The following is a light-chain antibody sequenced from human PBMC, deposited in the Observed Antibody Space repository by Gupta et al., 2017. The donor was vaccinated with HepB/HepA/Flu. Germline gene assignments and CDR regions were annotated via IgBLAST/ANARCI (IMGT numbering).Light chain of an antibody. CDR2: AAS. CDR3: QQSYSTPFMYT. CDR1: QSISSY. J-gene: IGKJ2*01. V-gene: IGKV1-39*01. Sequence: DIQMSRPPSYLSASVGDRVTITCRASQSISSYLNWYQQKPGKAPKLLIYAASSLQSGVPSRFSGSGSGTDFTLTISSLQPEDFATYDCQQSYSTPFMYTFGQGTKLEIK.